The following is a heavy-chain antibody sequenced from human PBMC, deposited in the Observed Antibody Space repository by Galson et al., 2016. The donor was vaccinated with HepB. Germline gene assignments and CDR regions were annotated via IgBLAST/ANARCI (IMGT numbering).Heavy chain of an antibody. D-gene: IGHD7-27*01. V-gene: IGHV3-30*03. J-gene: IGHJ5*01. CDR3: AHLTIWEKWSVP. CDR2: ISHDGHNE. Sequence: SLRLSCAASGFNFSGYAMHWVRQAPGKGLEWVSLISHDGHNEHLIDSVKGRFTLSRDNPKSILYLQMDRLRPEDTATYYCAHLTIWEKWSVPWGQGTLVIVSS. CDR1: GFNFSGYA.